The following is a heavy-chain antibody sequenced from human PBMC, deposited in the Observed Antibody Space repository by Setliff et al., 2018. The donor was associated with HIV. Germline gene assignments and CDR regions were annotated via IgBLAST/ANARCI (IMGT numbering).Heavy chain of an antibody. CDR2: IRLDGSDK. Sequence: GGSLRLSCAASGFTFRNYGMHWVRQAPGKGLEWVAFIRLDGSDKFYADSVKGQFTISRDNSKNTLFLQMNSLRSEDTAVYYCAKEDQRVTSVDYWGQGTPVTVSS. CDR3: AKEDQRVTSVDY. V-gene: IGHV3-30*02. J-gene: IGHJ4*02. D-gene: IGHD2-2*01. CDR1: GFTFRNYG.